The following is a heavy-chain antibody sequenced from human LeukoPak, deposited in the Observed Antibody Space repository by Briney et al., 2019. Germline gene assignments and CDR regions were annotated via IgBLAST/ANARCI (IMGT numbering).Heavy chain of an antibody. D-gene: IGHD3-22*01. CDR1: GFTFSSYA. V-gene: IGHV3-30-3*01. CDR2: ISYDGSNK. Sequence: GGSLRLSCAASGFTFSSYAMHWVRQAPGKGLEWVAVISYDGSNKYYADSVKGRFSISRDNSKNTLYLQMNSLRAEDTAVYYCARDFGSGYPIDYWGQGTLVTVSS. CDR3: ARDFGSGYPIDY. J-gene: IGHJ4*02.